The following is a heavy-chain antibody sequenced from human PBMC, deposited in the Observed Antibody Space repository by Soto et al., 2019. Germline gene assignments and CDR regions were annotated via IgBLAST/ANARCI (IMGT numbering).Heavy chain of an antibody. CDR2: INHSGST. Sequence: SETLSLTCAVYGGSFSGYYWSWIRQPPGKGLEWIGEINHSGSTNYNPSLKSRVTISVDTSKNHFSLKLSSVTAADTAVYYCARVEYCSGGSCYSEYFDYWGQGTLVTAPQ. CDR3: ARVEYCSGGSCYSEYFDY. D-gene: IGHD2-15*01. CDR1: GGSFSGYY. J-gene: IGHJ4*02. V-gene: IGHV4-34*01.